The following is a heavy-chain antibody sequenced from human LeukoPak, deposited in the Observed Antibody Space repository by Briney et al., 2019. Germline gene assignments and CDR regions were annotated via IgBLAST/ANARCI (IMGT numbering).Heavy chain of an antibody. Sequence: SETLSLTCTVSGGSISSSSYYWGWIRQPPGKGLEWIGTVYYSGSTYYDPSLKSRVTISVDTSKNQFSLKLSSVTAADTVVYYCARAYYYDGSGYFGFWGRGTLVTVSS. CDR1: GGSISSSSYY. D-gene: IGHD3-22*01. CDR3: ARAYYYDGSGYFGF. J-gene: IGHJ2*01. CDR2: VYYSGST. V-gene: IGHV4-39*07.